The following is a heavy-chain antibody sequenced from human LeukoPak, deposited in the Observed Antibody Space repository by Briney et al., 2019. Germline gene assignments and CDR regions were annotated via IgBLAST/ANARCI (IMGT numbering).Heavy chain of an antibody. V-gene: IGHV4-31*03. J-gene: IGHJ5*01. D-gene: IGHD2-15*01. CDR1: GFSISSGGYY. Sequence: SQTLSLTCTVSGFSISSGGYYWSWIRQHPGKGLEWIGYIYYSGSTYYNPSLKSRVTISVDTSKNQFSLKLSSVTAADTAVYYCARGHCSGGSCYSYFWFDPWGQGTLVTVSS. CDR2: IYYSGST. CDR3: ARGHCSGGSCYSYFWFDP.